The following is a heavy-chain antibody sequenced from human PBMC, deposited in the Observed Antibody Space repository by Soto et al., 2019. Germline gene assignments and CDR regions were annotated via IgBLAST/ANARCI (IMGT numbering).Heavy chain of an antibody. CDR2: IYYSGST. Sequence: SETLSLTCTVSGGSISSGGYYWSWIRQHPGKGLEWIGYIYYSGSTYYNPSLKSRVTISVDTSKNQFSLKLSSVTAADTAVYYCARGIFGVVIHYYYYGMDVWGQGTTVTVSS. CDR1: GGSISSGGYY. J-gene: IGHJ6*02. CDR3: ARGIFGVVIHYYYYGMDV. D-gene: IGHD3-3*01. V-gene: IGHV4-31*03.